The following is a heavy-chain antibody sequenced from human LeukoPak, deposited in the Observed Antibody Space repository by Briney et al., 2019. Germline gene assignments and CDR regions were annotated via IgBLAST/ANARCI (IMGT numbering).Heavy chain of an antibody. J-gene: IGHJ3*02. CDR2: SGGGDAT. CDR3: TRGQRKYCSRTTCFVFDI. Sequence: GGSLRLSCAASTFIFSDCAMTWVRQAPGKGLEWVSTSGGGDATYYAHSVKGRFAVSRDNSKKTLYLQLNSLRAEDTAVYYCTRGQRKYCSRTTCFVFDIWGQGTVVSVSS. CDR1: TFIFSDCA. D-gene: IGHD2-2*01. V-gene: IGHV3-23*01.